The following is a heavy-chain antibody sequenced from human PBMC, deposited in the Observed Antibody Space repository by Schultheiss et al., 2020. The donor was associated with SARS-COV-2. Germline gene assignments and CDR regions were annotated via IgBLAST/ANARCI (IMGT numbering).Heavy chain of an antibody. CDR1: GGSISSYY. Sequence: SETLSLTCTVSGGSISSYYWSWIRQPAGKGLEWIGCIYTSGSTNYNPSLKSRVTMSVDTSKNQFSLKLSSVTAADTAVYYCARISRYSYGYYYYYGMDVWGQGTTVTVSS. CDR2: IYTSGST. D-gene: IGHD5-18*01. CDR3: ARISRYSYGYYYYYGMDV. V-gene: IGHV4-4*07. J-gene: IGHJ6*02.